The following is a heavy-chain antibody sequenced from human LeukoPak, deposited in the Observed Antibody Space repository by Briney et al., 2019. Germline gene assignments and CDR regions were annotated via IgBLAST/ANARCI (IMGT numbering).Heavy chain of an antibody. CDR3: SRGPTIRGRWFDP. V-gene: IGHV1-46*03. Sequence: ASVNVSCKASGYTFTSYYMHWVRQAPGQGLEWMGIINPSGGSTSYAQKFQGRVTMTRDTSTSTVYMELSSLRSEDTAVYYCSRGPTIRGRWFDPWGQGTLVTVSS. J-gene: IGHJ5*02. CDR1: GYTFTSYY. D-gene: IGHD5-24*01. CDR2: INPSGGST.